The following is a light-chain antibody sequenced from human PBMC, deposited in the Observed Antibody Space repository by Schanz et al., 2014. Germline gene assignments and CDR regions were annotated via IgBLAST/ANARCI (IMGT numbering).Light chain of an antibody. V-gene: IGKV1-6*01. CDR1: QDIRNE. Sequence: AIQMTQSPSSLSASVGDRVTITCRASQDIRNELGWYQQKPGKAPKLVIFGASTLESGVPSRFSGSGSGTDFSFTIASLQPDDVATYYCQQYTSYSGTFGQGTKVEI. CDR2: GAS. CDR3: QQYTSYSGT. J-gene: IGKJ2*02.